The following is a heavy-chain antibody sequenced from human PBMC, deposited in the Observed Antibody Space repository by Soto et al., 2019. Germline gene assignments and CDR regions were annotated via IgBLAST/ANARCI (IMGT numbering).Heavy chain of an antibody. CDR3: ARDHAKGIAAAGTGYYGMDV. CDR1: GFTFSSYS. J-gene: IGHJ6*02. CDR2: ISSSSSYI. Sequence: GGSLRLSCAASGFTFSSYSMNWVRQAPGKGLEWVSSISSSSSYIYYADSVKGRFTISRDNAKNSLYLQMNSLRAEDTAVYYCARDHAKGIAAAGTGYYGMDVWGQGTTVTVSS. V-gene: IGHV3-21*01. D-gene: IGHD6-13*01.